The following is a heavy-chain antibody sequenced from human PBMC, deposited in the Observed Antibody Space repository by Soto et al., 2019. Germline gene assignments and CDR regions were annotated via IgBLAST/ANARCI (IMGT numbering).Heavy chain of an antibody. V-gene: IGHV3-23*01. D-gene: IGHD1-26*01. CDR3: AKDAVPYNGKWDWFDS. Sequence: QLLESGGGLVQPGGSLTLSCAASRFTFSDFAMSWVRQAPGKGLEWVSSVGGGGTDTYYADSVKGRFTIPRDNSKNTLYLQMDSLRDEDTAVYYCAKDAVPYNGKWDWFDSWGQGTLVTVSS. CDR1: RFTFSDFA. CDR2: VGGGGTDT. J-gene: IGHJ5*01.